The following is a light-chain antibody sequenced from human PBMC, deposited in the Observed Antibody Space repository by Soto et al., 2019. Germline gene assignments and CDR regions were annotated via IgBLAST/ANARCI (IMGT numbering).Light chain of an antibody. CDR3: SSYTSSSTFYV. V-gene: IGLV2-14*01. J-gene: IGLJ1*01. CDR1: SSDVGDYNF. Sequence: QSVLTQPASVSRSPGQSITISCTGTSSDVGDYNFVSWYQQHPGIAPKLIIYEVSNRPSGVSNRFSGSKFGNTASLTISGLQAEDEAKYYCSSYTSSSTFYVFGSGTKLTVL. CDR2: EVS.